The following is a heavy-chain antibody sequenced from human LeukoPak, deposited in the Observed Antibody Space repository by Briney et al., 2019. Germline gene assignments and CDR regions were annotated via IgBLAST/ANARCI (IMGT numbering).Heavy chain of an antibody. Sequence: PGGSLRLSCAASGFTFSTYWMHWVRQAPGKGLEWVAVIWYDGNNKYYVDSVKGRFTISRDNSKNTLYLQMNSLRAEDTAVYYCARDHAFSPDYWGQGTLVTVSS. V-gene: IGHV3-33*08. D-gene: IGHD2/OR15-2a*01. CDR1: GFTFSTYW. CDR2: IWYDGNNK. CDR3: ARDHAFSPDY. J-gene: IGHJ4*02.